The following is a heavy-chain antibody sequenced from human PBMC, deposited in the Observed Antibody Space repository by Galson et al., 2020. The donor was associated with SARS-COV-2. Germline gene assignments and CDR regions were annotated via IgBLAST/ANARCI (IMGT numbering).Heavy chain of an antibody. CDR1: GFTFSSYG. D-gene: IGHD3-10*01. J-gene: IGHJ4*02. CDR2: ISYDGSTK. CDR3: AKDLYYYGSGSSPYYFDY. V-gene: IGHV3-30*18. Sequence: SLKISCAAPGFTFSSYGMHWVRQAPGKGLEWVAVISYDGSTKYYADSVKGRFTISRDNSKNTLYLQMNSLRAEDTAVYYCAKDLYYYGSGSSPYYFDYWGQGTLVTVSS.